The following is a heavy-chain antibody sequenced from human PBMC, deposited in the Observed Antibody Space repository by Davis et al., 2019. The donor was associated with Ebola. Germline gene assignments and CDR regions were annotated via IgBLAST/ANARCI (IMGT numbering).Heavy chain of an antibody. J-gene: IGHJ4*02. CDR3: AKDSRALYSSSSGSFDY. CDR2: ISYDGGNK. D-gene: IGHD6-6*01. V-gene: IGHV3-30-3*01. Sequence: PGGSLRLSCAASGFTFSSYAMHWVRQAPGKGLEWVAVISYDGGNKYYADSVKGRFTISRDNSKNTLYLQMNSLRAEDTAVYYCAKDSRALYSSSSGSFDYWGQGTLVTVSS. CDR1: GFTFSSYA.